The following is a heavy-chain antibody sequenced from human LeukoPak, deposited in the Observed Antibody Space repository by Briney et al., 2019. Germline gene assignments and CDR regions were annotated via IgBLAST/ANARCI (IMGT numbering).Heavy chain of an antibody. CDR1: GFTFTKAW. Sequence: GGSLRLSCAASGFTFTKAWTTWGRQAPGRGLEWVGRIRGKADGGTTDYAASVKDLFIISRDDSKNTLCLQMNRRKTENTAVYFCTFYGGTGTHVPLDYWGQGTLVTVSS. CDR3: TFYGGTGTHVPLDY. V-gene: IGHV3-15*01. J-gene: IGHJ4*02. D-gene: IGHD3-10*01. CDR2: IRGKADGGTT.